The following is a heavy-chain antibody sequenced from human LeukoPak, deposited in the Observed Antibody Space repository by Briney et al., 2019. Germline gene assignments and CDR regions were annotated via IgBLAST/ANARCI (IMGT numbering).Heavy chain of an antibody. V-gene: IGHV3-23*01. CDR2: ISGSGGST. D-gene: IGHD3-16*02. Sequence: PGGSLRLSCAASGFTFSSYAMSWVRQAPGKGLEWVSAISGSGGSTYYADSVKGRFTISRDNSKHTLYLQMNRLRAEDTAVYYCAKVGDYDYVWGSYRLYYFDYWGQGTLVTVSS. CDR3: AKVGDYDYVWGSYRLYYFDY. CDR1: GFTFSSYA. J-gene: IGHJ4*02.